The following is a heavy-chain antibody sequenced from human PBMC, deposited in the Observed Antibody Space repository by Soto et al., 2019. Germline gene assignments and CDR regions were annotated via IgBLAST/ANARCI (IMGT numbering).Heavy chain of an antibody. Sequence: SESLSLTCAVYGGSCSGYYWSWIRQPPGKGLEWIGEINHSGSTNYNPSLKSRVTISVDSSKNQLSLNLSSVTAADTAVYYCARGGKQQLVRTYNWFDPWGQGTPVTVSS. CDR1: GGSCSGYY. D-gene: IGHD6-13*01. CDR3: ARGGKQQLVRTYNWFDP. J-gene: IGHJ5*02. V-gene: IGHV4-34*01. CDR2: INHSGST.